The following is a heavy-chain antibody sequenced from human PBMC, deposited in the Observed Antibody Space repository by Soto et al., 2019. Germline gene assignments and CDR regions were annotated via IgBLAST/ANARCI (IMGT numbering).Heavy chain of an antibody. D-gene: IGHD2-15*01. CDR3: ARVSCSYYCCMDV. CDR1: GGSISSSNW. V-gene: IGHV4-4*02. J-gene: IGHJ6*02. Sequence: QVQLQESGPGLVKPSGTLSLTCAVSGGSISSSNWWSWVRQPPGKGLEGIGEIYHSGSTNYNPSRMSRVTISVDKSKNLFSLKLSSVTAAVTAVYYCARVSCSYYCCMDVWGQGTTVTVSS. CDR2: IYHSGST.